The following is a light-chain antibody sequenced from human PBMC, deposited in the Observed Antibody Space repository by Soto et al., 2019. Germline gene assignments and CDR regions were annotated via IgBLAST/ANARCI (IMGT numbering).Light chain of an antibody. V-gene: IGLV2-11*01. Sequence: QSALTQPRSVSGSPGQSVSISCTGTGSDVGGYNYVSWYQQHPGKAPKVMIYDVSKRPSGVPDRFSGSKSGTSASLAISGLQPEDEADYYCAAWDDSLSWVFGGGTKVTVL. CDR2: DVS. J-gene: IGLJ3*02. CDR1: GSDVGGYNY. CDR3: AAWDDSLSWV.